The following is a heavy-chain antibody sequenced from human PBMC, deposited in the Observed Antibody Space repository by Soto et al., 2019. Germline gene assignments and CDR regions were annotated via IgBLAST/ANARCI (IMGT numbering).Heavy chain of an antibody. J-gene: IGHJ2*01. Sequence: QVQLVESGGGVVQPGRSLRLSCAASGFTFSSYAMHWVRQAPGKGLEWVAVISYDGSNKYYADSVKGRFTISRDNSKNTLYLQMNSLRAEDTAVYYCARPTTDYGDYSWRNWYFDLCGRGTLVTVSS. CDR3: ARPTTDYGDYSWRNWYFDL. D-gene: IGHD4-17*01. CDR2: ISYDGSNK. V-gene: IGHV3-30-3*01. CDR1: GFTFSSYA.